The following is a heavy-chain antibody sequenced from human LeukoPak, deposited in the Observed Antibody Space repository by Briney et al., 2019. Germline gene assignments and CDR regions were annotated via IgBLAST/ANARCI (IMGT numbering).Heavy chain of an antibody. Sequence: GGSLRLSCAASGFTFSSYWMSWVRQAPGKGLEWVANIKQDGSEKYYVDSVKGRFTISRDNAKNSLYLQMNSLRAEDTAVYYCARGTRYYNDSSGYYSNWGQGTLVTVSS. D-gene: IGHD3-22*01. J-gene: IGHJ4*02. CDR1: GFTFSSYW. CDR3: ARGTRYYNDSSGYYSN. V-gene: IGHV3-7*01. CDR2: IKQDGSEK.